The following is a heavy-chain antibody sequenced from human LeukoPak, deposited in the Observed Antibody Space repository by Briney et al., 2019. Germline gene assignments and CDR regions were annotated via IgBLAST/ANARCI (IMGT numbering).Heavy chain of an antibody. Sequence: SVKVSCKASGGTFSSYAISWVRQAPGQGLEWMGGIIPIFGTANYAQKFQGRVTMTTDTSTSTAYMELRSLRSDDTAVYYCARDLQYLGERLFDYWGQGTLVTVSS. CDR2: IIPIFGTA. CDR3: ARDLQYLGERLFDY. D-gene: IGHD1-1*01. V-gene: IGHV1-69*05. J-gene: IGHJ4*02. CDR1: GGTFSSYA.